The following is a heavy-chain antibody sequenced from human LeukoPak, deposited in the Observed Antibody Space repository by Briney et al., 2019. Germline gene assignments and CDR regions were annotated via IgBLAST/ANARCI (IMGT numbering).Heavy chain of an antibody. V-gene: IGHV1-2*06. Sequence: ASVKVSCKASGYTFTSYYMHWVRQAPGQGLEWMGRINPNSGGTNYAQKFQGRVTMTRDTSISTAYMELSRLRSDDTAVYYCARDKYQHPLFDPWGQGTLVTVSS. CDR3: ARDKYQHPLFDP. J-gene: IGHJ5*02. CDR2: INPNSGGT. D-gene: IGHD2-2*01. CDR1: GYTFTSYY.